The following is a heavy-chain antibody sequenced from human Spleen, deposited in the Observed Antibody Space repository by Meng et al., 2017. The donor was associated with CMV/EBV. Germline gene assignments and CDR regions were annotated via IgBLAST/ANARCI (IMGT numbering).Heavy chain of an antibody. D-gene: IGHD2-2*01. J-gene: IGHJ4*02. CDR2: ISASGGST. CDR1: FSNYD. V-gene: IGHV3-23*01. CDR3: AKARDSSRYCSSTTCPIDH. Sequence: FSNYDMTWVRQAPGEGLEWVSGISASGGSTYYSDSVKGRFTISRDNSANTLYLQMNSLRAEDTAAYYCAKARDSSRYCSSTTCPIDHWGQGALVTVSS.